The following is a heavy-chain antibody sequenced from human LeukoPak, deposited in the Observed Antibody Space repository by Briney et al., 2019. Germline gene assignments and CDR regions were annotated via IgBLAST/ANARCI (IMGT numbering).Heavy chain of an antibody. CDR1: GYTFTGHN. CDR3: ARGYCSGGSCYLDY. V-gene: IGHV1-2*02. CDR2: INPNSGDT. Sequence: GASVKVSCKASGYTFTGHNIHWVRQAPGQGLEWMGWINPNSGDTKNEQKFQGRGTMTRDTSISTAYMELRRLNSDDTAVYYCARGYCSGGSCYLDYWGQGTLVTVSS. D-gene: IGHD2-15*01. J-gene: IGHJ4*02.